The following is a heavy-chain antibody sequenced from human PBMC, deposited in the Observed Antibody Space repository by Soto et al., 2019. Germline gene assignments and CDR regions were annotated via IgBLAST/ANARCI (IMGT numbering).Heavy chain of an antibody. V-gene: IGHV4-30-2*01. D-gene: IGHD2-15*01. J-gene: IGHJ4*02. CDR1: GGSISSGGYS. CDR2: IYHSGST. Sequence: TLSLTCAVSGGSISSGGYSWSWIRQPPGKGLEWIGYIYHSGSTFYNPSLKSRVTISIDKSKNQFSLKLGSVTAADTAVYYCAKATKAQCSGVICYSFDYWGQGTLVTVSS. CDR3: AKATKAQCSGVICYSFDY.